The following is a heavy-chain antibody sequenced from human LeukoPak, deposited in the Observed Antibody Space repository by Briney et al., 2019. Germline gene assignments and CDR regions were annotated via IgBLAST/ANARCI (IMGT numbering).Heavy chain of an antibody. D-gene: IGHD2-15*01. V-gene: IGHV3-30*18. CDR1: GFTFSSYG. CDR3: AKDSLMIAADYVPFDY. J-gene: IGHJ4*02. CDR2: ISYDGSNK. Sequence: PGGSLRLSCAASGFTFSSYGMHWVRQAPGKGLEWVAVISYDGSNKYYADSVKGRFTISRDNSKNTLYLQMNSLRAEDTAVYYCAKDSLMIAADYVPFDYWAREPWSPSPQ.